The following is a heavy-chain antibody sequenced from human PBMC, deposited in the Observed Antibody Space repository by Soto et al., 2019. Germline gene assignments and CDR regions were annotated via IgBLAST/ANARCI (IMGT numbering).Heavy chain of an antibody. CDR2: IIPILGIA. CDR1: GGTFSSYT. J-gene: IGHJ5*02. CDR3: ARDRPYCSGGSCYNWSDP. Sequence: SVKVSCKASGGTFSSYTISWVRQAPGQGLEWMGRIIPILGIANYAQKFRGRVTITADKSTSTAYMELSSLRSEDTAVYYCARDRPYCSGGSCYNWSDPWGQGTLVTVSS. V-gene: IGHV1-69*04. D-gene: IGHD2-15*01.